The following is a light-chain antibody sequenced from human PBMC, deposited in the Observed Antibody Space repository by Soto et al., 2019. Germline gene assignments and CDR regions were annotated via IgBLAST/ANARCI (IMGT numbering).Light chain of an antibody. CDR2: SND. V-gene: IGLV1-44*01. CDR1: SSNIGSNT. CDR3: AAWDDSLNGPYV. J-gene: IGLJ1*01. Sequence: QSALTQPPSASGTPGQRATISCSGGSSNIGSNTVSWYQQFPGTAPKLLIYSNDQRPSVVPDRFSGSKSGTSASLAISGLHSEDEADYYCAAWDDSLNGPYVFGTGTKVTVL.